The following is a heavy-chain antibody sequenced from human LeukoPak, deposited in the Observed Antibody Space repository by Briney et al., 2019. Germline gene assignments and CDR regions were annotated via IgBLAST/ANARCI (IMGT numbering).Heavy chain of an antibody. V-gene: IGHV3-23*01. CDR2: IDGGGGST. D-gene: IGHD6-19*01. CDR3: AKGLPGGWRFDY. Sequence: GGSLRLSCAASGFSFTSYTMNWVRRAPGKGLEWVSAIDGGGGSTYYADSVKGRFAISRDNSKNTLYLQMNSLRAGDTAVYYCAKGLPGGWRFDYWGQGTLVTVSS. J-gene: IGHJ4*02. CDR1: GFSFTSYT.